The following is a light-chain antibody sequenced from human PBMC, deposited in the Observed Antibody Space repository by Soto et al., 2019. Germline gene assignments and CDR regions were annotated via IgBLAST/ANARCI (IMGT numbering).Light chain of an antibody. V-gene: IGKV1-5*03. Sequence: DSQMTQYPSPLSASVGDRVTITCRASQSISSWLAWYQQKPGKAPKLLISKASTLQTGVPPRFSGSGYGTEFTLTISSLQPDDLATYYGQQYERYPMTFGGGTKVEIK. CDR2: KAS. CDR1: QSISSW. J-gene: IGKJ4*01. CDR3: QQYERYPMT.